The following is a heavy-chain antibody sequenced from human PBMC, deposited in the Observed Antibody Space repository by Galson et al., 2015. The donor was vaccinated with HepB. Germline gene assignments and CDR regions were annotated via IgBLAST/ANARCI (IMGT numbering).Heavy chain of an antibody. CDR3: AFSSSSDLTNWFDP. D-gene: IGHD6-6*01. CDR2: IIPIFGTA. V-gene: IGHV1-69*01. CDR1: GGTFSSYA. Sequence: SCKASGGTFSSYAISWVRQAPGQGLEWMGGIIPIFGTANYAQKFQGRVTITADESTSTAYMELSSLRSEDTAVYYCAFSSSSDLTNWFDPWGQGTLVTVSS. J-gene: IGHJ5*02.